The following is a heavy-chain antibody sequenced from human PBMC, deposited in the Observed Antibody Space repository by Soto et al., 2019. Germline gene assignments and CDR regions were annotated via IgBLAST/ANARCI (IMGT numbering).Heavy chain of an antibody. CDR1: GFTFINYA. Sequence: VQLLESGGGLVQPGGSLRLSCVGSGFTFINYAMNWVRQTPGKGLEGVSTMRGGGDRTFDADTVKGRFTISRDNSKNTVNLQMNRLRADDTAVYYSARKVLGSTSRPDWWYFELWGRGTLVTVSS. J-gene: IGHJ2*01. D-gene: IGHD2-2*01. CDR2: MRGGGDRT. V-gene: IGHV3-23*01. CDR3: ARKVLGSTSRPDWWYFEL.